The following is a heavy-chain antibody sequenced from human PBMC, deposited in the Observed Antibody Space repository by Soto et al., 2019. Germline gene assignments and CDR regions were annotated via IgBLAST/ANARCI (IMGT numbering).Heavy chain of an antibody. CDR1: GGTLNKHA. CDR3: ARGGTSGWLKGAYDV. D-gene: IGHD6-19*01. J-gene: IGHJ3*01. V-gene: IGHV1-69*01. Sequence: QVQLVQSGAEVKKPGSSVKVSCRASGGTLNKHAITWVRRAPGQGLEWLGGIIPMFGIPNYPQKFQGRVTITADDSTNTSHMELIGLPSDDTAVYYCARGGTSGWLKGAYDVWGQGTMVTVSS. CDR2: IIPMFGIP.